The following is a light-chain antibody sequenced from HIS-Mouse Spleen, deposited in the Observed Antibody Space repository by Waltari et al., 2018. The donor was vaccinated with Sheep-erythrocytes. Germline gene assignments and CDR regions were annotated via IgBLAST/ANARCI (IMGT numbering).Light chain of an antibody. CDR3: QHSYSTPPT. V-gene: IGKV1-39*01. J-gene: IGKJ4*01. CDR2: AAS. CDR1: QGISSY. Sequence: DIQMTQSPSSLSASVGDRVTITCRASQGISSYLNWYQQKPGKAPKLLIYAASSLQSGVPSRFSGSGSGTDFTLTISSLQPEDFATYYCQHSYSTPPTFGGETKVEIK.